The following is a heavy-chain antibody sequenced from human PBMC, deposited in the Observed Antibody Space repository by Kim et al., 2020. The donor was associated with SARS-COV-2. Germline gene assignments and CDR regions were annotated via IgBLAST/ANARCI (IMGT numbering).Heavy chain of an antibody. V-gene: IGHV3-21*01. J-gene: IGHJ4*02. CDR3: ARDPELEWELHFDY. CDR1: GFTFSSYS. Sequence: GGSLRLSCAASGFTFSSYSMNWVRQAPGKGLDWVSSISSSSSYIYYADSVKGRFTISRDNAKNSLYLQMNSLRAEDTAVYYCARDPELEWELHFDYWGQGTLVTVSS. CDR2: ISSSSSYI. D-gene: IGHD1-26*01.